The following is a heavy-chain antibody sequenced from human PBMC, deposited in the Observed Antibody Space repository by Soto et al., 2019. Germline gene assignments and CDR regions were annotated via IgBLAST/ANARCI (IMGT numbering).Heavy chain of an antibody. D-gene: IGHD2-2*01. CDR1: GFTVSSYY. J-gene: IGHJ6*02. CDR2: IYSAGSA. CDR3: ARDPNIVLVPAALRSYYYYYGMDV. Sequence: PGGSLRLSCAASGFTVSSYYMSWVRQAPGKGLEWVSVIYSAGSAGFADSVKGRFTISRDNSKNTLYLQMNSLRAEDTAVYYCARDPNIVLVPAALRSYYYYYGMDVWGQGTTVTVSS. V-gene: IGHV3-66*01.